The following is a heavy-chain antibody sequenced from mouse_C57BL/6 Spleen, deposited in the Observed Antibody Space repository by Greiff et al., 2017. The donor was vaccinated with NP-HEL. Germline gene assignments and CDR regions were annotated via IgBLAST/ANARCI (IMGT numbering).Heavy chain of an antibody. CDR3: TRGVPLYAMDY. J-gene: IGHJ4*01. Sequence: VQLQQSGAELVRPGASVTLSCKASGYTFTDYEMHWVKQTPVHGLEWIGAIDPETGGTAYNQKFKGKAILTADKSSSTAYMELRSLTSEDSAVYYCTRGVPLYAMDYWGQGTSVTVSS. V-gene: IGHV1-15*01. CDR1: GYTFTDYE. CDR2: IDPETGGT.